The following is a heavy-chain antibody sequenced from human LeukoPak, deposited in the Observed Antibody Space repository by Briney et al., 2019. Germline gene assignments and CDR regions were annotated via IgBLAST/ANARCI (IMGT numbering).Heavy chain of an antibody. CDR2: INPNSGGT. D-gene: IGHD3-10*01. J-gene: IGHJ5*02. V-gene: IGHV1-2*02. CDR3: ARDYERIIMVRGVPLSPQTVFDP. CDR1: GYTFTGYY. Sequence: ASVKVSCKASGYTFTGYYMHWVRQAPGQGLEWMGWINPNSGGTNYAQNLRGRVTMTRDTSISTAYMELSRLRSDDTAVYYCARDYERIIMVRGVPLSPQTVFDPWGQGTLVTVSS.